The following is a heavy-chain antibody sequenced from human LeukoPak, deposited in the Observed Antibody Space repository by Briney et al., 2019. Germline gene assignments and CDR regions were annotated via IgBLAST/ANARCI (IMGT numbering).Heavy chain of an antibody. CDR3: ARDFWSYSSSWYLRFDY. Sequence: PGGSLRLSCAASEFSVGSNYMTWVRQAPGKGLEWVSLIYSGGSTYYADSVKGRFTISRDNSKNTLYLQMNSLRAEDTAVYYCARDFWSYSSSWYLRFDYWGQGTLVTVSS. CDR1: EFSVGSNY. V-gene: IGHV3-66*01. D-gene: IGHD6-13*01. J-gene: IGHJ4*02. CDR2: IYSGGST.